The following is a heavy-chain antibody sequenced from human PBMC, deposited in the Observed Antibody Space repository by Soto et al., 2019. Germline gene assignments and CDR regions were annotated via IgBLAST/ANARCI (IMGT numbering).Heavy chain of an antibody. CDR1: GGSFSGYY. CDR3: ARLDYYDSSGYDY. CDR2: INHSGST. J-gene: IGHJ4*02. Sequence: PSETLSLTCAVYGGSFSGYYWSWIRQPPGKGLEWIGEINHSGSTNYNPSLKSRVTISVDTSKNQFSLKLSSVTAADTAVYYCARLDYYDSSGYDYWGQGTLVTVSS. D-gene: IGHD3-22*01. V-gene: IGHV4-34*01.